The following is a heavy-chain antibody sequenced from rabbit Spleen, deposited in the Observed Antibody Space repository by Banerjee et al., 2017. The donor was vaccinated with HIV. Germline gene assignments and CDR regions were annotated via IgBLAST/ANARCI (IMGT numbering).Heavy chain of an antibody. CDR2: IYTGDGDT. Sequence: QSLEESGGDLVKPGASLTLTCTASGFSFSSSDYMCWVRQAPGKGLELIACIYTGDGDTYYANWAKGRFTISRTSITVDLKMTSLTAADTATYFCAKDNGGGYSGNLWGPGTLVTVS. V-gene: IGHV1S40*01. J-gene: IGHJ4*01. D-gene: IGHD7-1*01. CDR1: GFSFSSSDY. CDR3: AKDNGGGYSGNL.